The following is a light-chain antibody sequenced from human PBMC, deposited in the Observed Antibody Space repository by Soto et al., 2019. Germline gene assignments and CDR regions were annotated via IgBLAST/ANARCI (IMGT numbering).Light chain of an antibody. J-gene: IGKJ1*01. CDR3: QQRSNWPRT. V-gene: IGKV3-11*01. CDR1: QSVSRS. Sequence: EIVSTQSPATLSLSPGQRATLSCRASQSVSRSLAWYQQRPGQAPRLLIYDASNRASGIPARFSGSGSGTDFTLTISSLEPEDFAVYYCQQRSNWPRTFGQGTKVDIK. CDR2: DAS.